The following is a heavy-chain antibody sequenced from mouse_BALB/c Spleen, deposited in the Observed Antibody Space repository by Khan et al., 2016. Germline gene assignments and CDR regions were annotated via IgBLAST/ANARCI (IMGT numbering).Heavy chain of an antibody. V-gene: IGHV4-1*02. CDR1: GFDFSRYW. D-gene: IGHD1-1*01. Sequence: EVKLLESGGGLVQPGGSLKLSCAASGFDFSRYWMSWVRQAPGKGLEWIGEINPDSSTINYTPSLKDKLIIYRDNAKTPLYLQMSKVRSEDTALYYCARLGYYGTMDYWGQGTSVTVSS. CDR2: INPDSSTI. CDR3: ARLGYYGTMDY. J-gene: IGHJ4*01.